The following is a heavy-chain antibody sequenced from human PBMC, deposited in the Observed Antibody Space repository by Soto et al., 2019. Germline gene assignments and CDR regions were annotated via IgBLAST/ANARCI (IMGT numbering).Heavy chain of an antibody. Sequence: SVKVSCKASGGTFSSYAISWVRQAPGQGLEWMGGIIPIFGTANYAQKFQGRVTITADKSTSTAYMELSSLRSEDTAVYYCARDNRDIVVVVAAPYYYCGMDVWGQGTTVTVSS. CDR1: GGTFSSYA. J-gene: IGHJ6*02. CDR3: ARDNRDIVVVVAAPYYYCGMDV. D-gene: IGHD2-15*01. CDR2: IIPIFGTA. V-gene: IGHV1-69*06.